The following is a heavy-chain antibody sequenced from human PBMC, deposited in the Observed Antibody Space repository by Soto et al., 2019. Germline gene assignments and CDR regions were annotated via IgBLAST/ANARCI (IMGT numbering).Heavy chain of an antibody. J-gene: IGHJ6*02. Sequence: GESLKISCKGSGYSFTSYWISWVRQMPGKGLEWMGRIDPSDSYTNYSPSFQGHVTISADKSTSTAYLQWSSLKASDTAMYYCARQQLRSYYYYGMDVWGQGTTVTVSS. CDR3: ARQQLRSYYYYGMDV. CDR2: IDPSDSYT. V-gene: IGHV5-10-1*01. CDR1: GYSFTSYW. D-gene: IGHD6-13*01.